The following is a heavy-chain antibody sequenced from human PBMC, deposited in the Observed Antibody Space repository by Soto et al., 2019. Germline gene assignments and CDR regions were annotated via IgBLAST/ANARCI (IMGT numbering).Heavy chain of an antibody. CDR2: IFPSDSDT. V-gene: IGHV5-51*01. Sequence: DSLNISCKVSGYTVSAYRIAWVRQMPGKSVEGRGLIFPSDSDTRYTPSVQGQVTISVDKSISTAYLQWSSLEASDTAIYYCARQYVSVPTIPMLSYDFWGQGTLVTVSS. J-gene: IGHJ4*02. D-gene: IGHD5-12*01. CDR1: GYTVSAYR. CDR3: ARQYVSVPTIPMLSYDF.